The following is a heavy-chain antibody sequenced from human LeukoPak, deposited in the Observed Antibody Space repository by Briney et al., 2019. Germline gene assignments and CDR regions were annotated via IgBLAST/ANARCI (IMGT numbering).Heavy chain of an antibody. CDR2: ITWDGGNI. J-gene: IGHJ1*01. Sequence: GGSLRLSCVTSGFTFGDYTMHWVRQVPGKGLEWLSGITWDGGNIAYADSVKGRFTISRDNSKNTLYLQMNSLRAEDTAVYYCARVVTSGSYYFPPIEYFQHWGQGTLVAVSS. V-gene: IGHV3-9*01. D-gene: IGHD1-26*01. CDR3: ARVVTSGSYYFPPIEYFQH. CDR1: GFTFGDYT.